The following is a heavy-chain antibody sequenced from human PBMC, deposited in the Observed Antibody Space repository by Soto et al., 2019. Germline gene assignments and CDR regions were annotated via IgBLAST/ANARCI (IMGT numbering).Heavy chain of an antibody. D-gene: IGHD1-1*01. CDR1: GFTFSSYA. CDR3: AIRPPQRYAFDI. V-gene: IGHV3-23*01. J-gene: IGHJ3*02. CDR2: ISGSGGST. Sequence: EVQLLESGGGLVQPGGSLRLSCAASGFTFSSYAMSWVRQAPGKGLEWVSAISGSGGSTYYADSVKGRFTISRDNSKNPLYLQMNSLRAEDTAVYYCAIRPPQRYAFDIWGQGTMVTVSS.